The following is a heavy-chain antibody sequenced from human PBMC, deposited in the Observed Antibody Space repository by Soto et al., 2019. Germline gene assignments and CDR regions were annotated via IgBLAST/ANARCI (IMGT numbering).Heavy chain of an antibody. D-gene: IGHD2-2*01. CDR3: AKDKARPPPRYCSNASCLYYMYV. V-gene: IGHV3-23*01. CDR2: ISGSGGST. J-gene: IGHJ6*03. Sequence: PGGSLRLSCAASGFTFSSYAMSWGLQAPGKGLEWVSAISGSGGSTYYADSVKGRFTISRDNSKNTLYLQMNSLRAEDTAVYYCAKDKARPPPRYCSNASCLYYMYVRGQGTTVTVS. CDR1: GFTFSSYA.